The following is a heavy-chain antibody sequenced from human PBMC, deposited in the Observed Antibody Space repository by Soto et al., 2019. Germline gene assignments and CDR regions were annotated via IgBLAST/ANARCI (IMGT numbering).Heavy chain of an antibody. CDR1: GGTFSSYA. CDR2: IIPIFGTA. J-gene: IGHJ4*02. D-gene: IGHD3-22*01. Sequence: ASVKVSCKASGGTFSSYAISWVRQAPGQGLEWMGGIIPIFGTANYAQKFQGRVTITADESTSTAYMELSSLRSEDTAVYYCARHYDSSGYYGYFDYWGQGTLVTVSS. CDR3: ARHYDSSGYYGYFDY. V-gene: IGHV1-69*13.